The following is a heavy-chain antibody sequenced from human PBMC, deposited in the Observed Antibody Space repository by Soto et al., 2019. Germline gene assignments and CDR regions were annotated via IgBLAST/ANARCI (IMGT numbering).Heavy chain of an antibody. CDR3: AKDRIAAAVDNWFDP. J-gene: IGHJ5*02. D-gene: IGHD6-13*01. Sequence: GGSLRLCCAAAGCTFSSYAMSWVRQAPGKGLEWVSAISGSGGSTYYADSVKGRFTISRDNSKNTLYLQMNSLRAEDTAVYYCAKDRIAAAVDNWFDPWGQGTLVTVSS. CDR1: GCTFSSYA. V-gene: IGHV3-23*01. CDR2: ISGSGGST.